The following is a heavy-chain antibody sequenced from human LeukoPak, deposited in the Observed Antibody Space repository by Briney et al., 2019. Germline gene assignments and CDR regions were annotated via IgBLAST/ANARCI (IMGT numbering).Heavy chain of an antibody. CDR1: GFTFDDHG. CDR3: AREVGGDYGDRYFDY. D-gene: IGHD4-17*01. J-gene: IGHJ4*02. CDR2: ISWSSGII. Sequence: GGSLRLSCAASGFTFDDHGMHWVRQAPGKGLEGVSGISWSSGIIGYADSVKGRFTISRDNAKNSLYLQMNSLRAEDMALYYCAREVGGDYGDRYFDYWGQGTLVTVSS. V-gene: IGHV3-9*03.